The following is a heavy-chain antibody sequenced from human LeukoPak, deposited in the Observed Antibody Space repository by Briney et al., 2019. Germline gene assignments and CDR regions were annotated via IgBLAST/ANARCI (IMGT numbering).Heavy chain of an antibody. Sequence: SVKVSCKASGGTFSSYAISWVRQAPGQGLEWMGRIIPILGIANYAQKFQGRVTITADKSTSTAYMELSSLRSEDTAVYYCARSSIAAAGGRDQKKRNNWFDPWGQGTLVTVSS. CDR2: IIPILGIA. V-gene: IGHV1-69*04. D-gene: IGHD6-13*01. CDR1: GGTFSSYA. CDR3: ARSSIAAAGGRDQKKRNNWFDP. J-gene: IGHJ5*02.